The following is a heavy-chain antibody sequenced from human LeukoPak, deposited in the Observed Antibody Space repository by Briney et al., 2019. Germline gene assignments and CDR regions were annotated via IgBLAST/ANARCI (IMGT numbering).Heavy chain of an antibody. CDR1: GFTFSNAW. J-gene: IGHJ4*02. Sequence: PGGSLRLSCAASGFTFSNAWMSWVRQAPGKGLEWVGRIKSKTDGGTTDYAAPVKGRFTISRDDSKNTLYPQMNSLKTEDTAVYYCTTPSDILTGSDYWGQGTLVTVSS. CDR2: IKSKTDGGTT. V-gene: IGHV3-15*01. CDR3: TTPSDILTGSDY. D-gene: IGHD3-9*01.